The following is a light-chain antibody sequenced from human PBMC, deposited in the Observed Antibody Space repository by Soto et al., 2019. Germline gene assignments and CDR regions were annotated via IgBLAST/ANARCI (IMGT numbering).Light chain of an antibody. V-gene: IGLV3-21*02. Sequence: SYRLTQPPSVSFAPGQTATISCVGNNVGSKVVHWYQQKPGQAPVLVVYDDTYRPSGIPERFSGSNSGNTATLTISRVEAGDEADYYCQVWHIGSYRVFGGGTQLTVL. J-gene: IGLJ3*02. CDR2: DDT. CDR1: NVGSKV. CDR3: QVWHIGSYRV.